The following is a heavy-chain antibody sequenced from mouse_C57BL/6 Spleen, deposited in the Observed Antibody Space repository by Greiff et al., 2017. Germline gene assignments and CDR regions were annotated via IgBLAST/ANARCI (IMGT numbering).Heavy chain of an antibody. Sequence: LVESGAELVRPGTSVKVSCKASGYAFTNYLIEWVKQRPGQGLEWIGVINPGSGGTNYNEKFKGKATLTADKSSSTAYMQLSSLTSEDSAVYFCARSNYGSSCFDVWGTGTTVTVSS. D-gene: IGHD1-1*01. V-gene: IGHV1-54*01. CDR2: INPGSGGT. CDR3: ARSNYGSSCFDV. J-gene: IGHJ1*03. CDR1: GYAFTNYL.